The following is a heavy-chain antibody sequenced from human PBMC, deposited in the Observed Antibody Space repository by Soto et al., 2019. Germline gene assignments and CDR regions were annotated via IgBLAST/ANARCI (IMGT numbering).Heavy chain of an antibody. D-gene: IGHD6-19*01. J-gene: IGHJ4*02. V-gene: IGHV4-39*01. CDR1: GGSISSSSYY. Sequence: QLQLQESGPGLVKPSETLSLTCTVSGGSISSSSYYWGWIRQPPGKGLVWIGSIYYSGSTYYNPSLKSRVTISVDTSKNQFSLKLSSVTAADTAVYYCARSYSSGWYWGYFDYWGQGTLVTVSS. CDR2: IYYSGST. CDR3: ARSYSSGWYWGYFDY.